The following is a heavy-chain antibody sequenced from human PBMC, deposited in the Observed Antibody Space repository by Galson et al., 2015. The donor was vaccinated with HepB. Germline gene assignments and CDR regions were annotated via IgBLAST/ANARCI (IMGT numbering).Heavy chain of an antibody. CDR2: ISGSGGST. Sequence: SLRLSCAASGFSFINYAMSWVRQAPGKGLEWVSVISGSGGSTHYADSVKGRFTISRDNSKNTLYLQMNSLRAEDTAVYYCAKDRWVSWIAVAGYFDYWGQGTLVTVSS. J-gene: IGHJ4*02. D-gene: IGHD6-19*01. V-gene: IGHV3-23*01. CDR3: AKDRWVSWIAVAGYFDY. CDR1: GFSFINYA.